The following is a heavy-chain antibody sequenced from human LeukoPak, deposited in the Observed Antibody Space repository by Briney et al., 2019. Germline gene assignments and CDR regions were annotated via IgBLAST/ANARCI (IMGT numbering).Heavy chain of an antibody. CDR2: IYYSGST. CDR3: ARVLATVTTGGMDV. J-gene: IGHJ6*04. V-gene: IGHV4-61*01. CDR1: GGSLSSGSYY. Sequence: KPSETLSLTCTVSGGSLSSGSYYWSWIRQPPGEGLEWIGYIYYSGSTNYNPSLKSRVTISVDTSKNQFSLKLSSVTAADTAVYYCARVLATVTTGGMDVWGKGTTVTVSS. D-gene: IGHD4-17*01.